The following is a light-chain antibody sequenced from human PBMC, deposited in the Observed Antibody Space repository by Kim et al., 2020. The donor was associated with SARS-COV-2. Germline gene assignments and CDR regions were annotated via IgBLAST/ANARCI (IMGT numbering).Light chain of an antibody. Sequence: VACGQTVRITCQGDSLRSYYATWYQQKPGRAPILVIYGKNNRPSGIPDRFSGSSSGNTASLTITGTQAGDEADYYCNSRDSNDNVVFGGGTKLTVL. J-gene: IGLJ2*01. CDR2: GKN. V-gene: IGLV3-19*01. CDR1: SLRSYY. CDR3: NSRDSNDNVV.